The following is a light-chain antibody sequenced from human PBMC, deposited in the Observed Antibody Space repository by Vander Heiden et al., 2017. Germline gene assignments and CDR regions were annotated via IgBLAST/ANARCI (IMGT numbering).Light chain of an antibody. Sequence: QSVLTQPPSASGTPGQQVTISCSGSSSNIGSNTVNWYQQLPGTAPKLLIYSNNQRPSGVPDRFSGSKSGTSASLAISGLQSEDEADYFCAAWDDSLNGRVFGGGTKLTVL. CDR2: SNN. CDR1: SSNIGSNT. CDR3: AAWDDSLNGRV. V-gene: IGLV1-44*01. J-gene: IGLJ3*02.